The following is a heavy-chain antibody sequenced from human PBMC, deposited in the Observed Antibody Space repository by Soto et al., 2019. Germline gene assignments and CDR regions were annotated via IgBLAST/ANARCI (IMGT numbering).Heavy chain of an antibody. CDR2: INYSGSNI. Sequence: GGSLRLSCAGSGFTFINSDMFFFRHSPFKWLEWVSKINYSGSNIYYSKSVKGRFTISRDNAKNSLYLQMNSLTDEDTAIYFCASEALCGADCYFFEYWGPGTLVTVSS. CDR3: ASEALCGADCYFFEY. V-gene: IGHV3-48*03. J-gene: IGHJ4*02. D-gene: IGHD2-21*02. CDR1: GFTFINSD.